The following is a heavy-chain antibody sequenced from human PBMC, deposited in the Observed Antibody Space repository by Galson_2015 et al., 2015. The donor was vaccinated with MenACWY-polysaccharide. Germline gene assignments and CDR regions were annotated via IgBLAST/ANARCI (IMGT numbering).Heavy chain of an antibody. CDR3: ARAKYYYDSRGYYFDY. Sequence: SLRLSCAASGFTVSSNYMSWVRQAPGKGLEWVSVIYSGGSTYYADSVKGRFTISRDNSKNTLYLQMNSLRAEDTAVYYCARAKYYYDSRGYYFDYWGQGTLVTVSS. CDR2: IYSGGST. V-gene: IGHV3-66*02. J-gene: IGHJ4*02. D-gene: IGHD3-22*01. CDR1: GFTVSSNY.